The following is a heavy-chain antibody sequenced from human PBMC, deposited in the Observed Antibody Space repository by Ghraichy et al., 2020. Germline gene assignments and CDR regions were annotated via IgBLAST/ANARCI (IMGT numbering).Heavy chain of an antibody. J-gene: IGHJ5*02. V-gene: IGHV3-74*01. CDR3: ATGGNGDFNL. Sequence: GGSLRLTCAASGLTFTAYWMHWVRQAPGRGLMWLSRINNDGGSTTYADSVNGRFTISRDNAKNMLYLQMNSLRAEDTAVYYCATGGNGDFNLWGQGTLVTVSS. CDR1: GLTFTAYW. D-gene: IGHD2-21*01. CDR2: INNDGGST.